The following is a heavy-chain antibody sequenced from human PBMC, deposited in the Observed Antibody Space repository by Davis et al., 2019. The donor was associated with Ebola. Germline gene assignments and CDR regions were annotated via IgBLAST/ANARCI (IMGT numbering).Heavy chain of an antibody. V-gene: IGHV4-39*07. CDR2: IYYSGST. D-gene: IGHD3-3*01. Sequence: MPSETLSLTCTVSGGSISSSSYYWTWIRQSPEKGLEWIGNIYYSGSTYYNPSLKSRLTMSVDRAKDQFSLKLSSVTAADTAVYYCARVNYDFWSGYANWFDPWGQGTLVTVSS. J-gene: IGHJ5*02. CDR1: GGSISSSSYY. CDR3: ARVNYDFWSGYANWFDP.